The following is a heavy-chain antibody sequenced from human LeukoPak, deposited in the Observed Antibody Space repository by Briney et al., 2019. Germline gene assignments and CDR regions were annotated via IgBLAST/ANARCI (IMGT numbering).Heavy chain of an antibody. CDR2: IYISGTT. Sequence: PSETLSLTCTVSGGSFSNYYWTWIRQPAGKGLEWIGRIYISGTTNYNPSLKSRVTMSVDTSKNQFSLKLSSVTAADTAVYYCARHEGGYCSGGSCYSDSYYYGMDVWGQGTTVTVSS. J-gene: IGHJ6*02. CDR3: ARHEGGYCSGGSCYSDSYYYGMDV. D-gene: IGHD2-15*01. V-gene: IGHV4-4*07. CDR1: GGSFSNYY.